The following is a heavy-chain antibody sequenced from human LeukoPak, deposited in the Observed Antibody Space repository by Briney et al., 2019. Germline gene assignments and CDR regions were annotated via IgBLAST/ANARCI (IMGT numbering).Heavy chain of an antibody. V-gene: IGHV4-31*03. CDR3: ARSELISSNYYYYGMDV. CDR2: INYSGNA. J-gene: IGHJ6*02. CDR1: GGSISSGGNY. Sequence: SQTLSLTCTVSGGSISSGGNYWTWIRQNPGKGLEWIGYINYSGNAYYNPSLKSRVTISVDTSKNQFSLKLSSVTAADTAVYYCARSELISSNYYYYGMDVWGQGTTVTVSS.